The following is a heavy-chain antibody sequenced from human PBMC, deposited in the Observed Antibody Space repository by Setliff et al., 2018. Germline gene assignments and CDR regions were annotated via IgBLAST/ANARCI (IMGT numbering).Heavy chain of an antibody. D-gene: IGHD3-3*01. CDR2: INPNSGGT. J-gene: IGHJ4*02. Sequence: ASVKVSCKASGYTFTGYYMHWVRQAPGQGLEWMGRINPNSGGTIYAQKFQGRVTMTTDTSTSTAYMGLRSLRSDDTAVYYCARGRHPPWSGYYQTMPHFDYWGQGTLVTVSS. CDR3: ARGRHPPWSGYYQTMPHFDY. CDR1: GYTFTGYY. V-gene: IGHV1-2*06.